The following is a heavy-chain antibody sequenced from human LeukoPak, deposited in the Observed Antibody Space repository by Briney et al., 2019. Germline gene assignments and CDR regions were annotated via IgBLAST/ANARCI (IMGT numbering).Heavy chain of an antibody. D-gene: IGHD3-10*01. J-gene: IGHJ4*02. Sequence: GGSLRLSCAASGFIFSNSWMSWVRQAPGKGLEWVANIKQDGSEKYYVDSVEGRFTISTDNAKNSLYLQMNSLRAEDTAVYYCARKRVLWFGESMGGYFDHWGQGTLVTVSS. CDR1: GFIFSNSW. CDR3: ARKRVLWFGESMGGYFDH. CDR2: IKQDGSEK. V-gene: IGHV3-7*01.